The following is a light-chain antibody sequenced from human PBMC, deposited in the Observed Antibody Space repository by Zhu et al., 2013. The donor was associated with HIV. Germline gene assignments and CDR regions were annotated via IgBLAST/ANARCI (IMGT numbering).Light chain of an antibody. V-gene: IGLV2-8*01. J-gene: IGLJ3*02. Sequence: QSALTQPPSASGSPGQSVTISCTGTSSDVGGYNYVSWYQQHPGKAPKVVIYEVTNRPSGVPDRFSGSKSGTSASLAISGLQSEDEADYYCAAWHDSLNGWVFGGGTKLTVL. CDR3: AAWHDSLNGWV. CDR2: EVT. CDR1: SSDVGGYNY.